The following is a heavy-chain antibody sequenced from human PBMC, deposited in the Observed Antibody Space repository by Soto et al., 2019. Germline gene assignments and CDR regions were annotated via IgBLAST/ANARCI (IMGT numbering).Heavy chain of an antibody. CDR1: GGSISTGGYY. CDR3: XXXXPLT. V-gene: IGHV4-31*03. CDR2: IYYSGST. Sequence: QVQLQESGPGLVKPSQTLSLTCTVSGGSISTGGYYWSWIRQHPGKGLEWIGYIYYSGSTYYNPSLKSRVTISVXXXXXXXXXXXXXXXXXXXXXXXXXXXPLTWGQGTLVT. J-gene: IGHJ4*02.